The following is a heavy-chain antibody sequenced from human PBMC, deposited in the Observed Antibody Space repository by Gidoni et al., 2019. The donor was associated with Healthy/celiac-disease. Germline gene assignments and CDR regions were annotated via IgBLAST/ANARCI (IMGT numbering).Heavy chain of an antibody. Sequence: IPIFGTANYAQKFRGRVTITADESTSTAYMELSSLRSEDTAVYYCARDGRGDIVVVVAAGYYYYGMDVWGQGTTVTVSS. CDR2: IPIFGTA. J-gene: IGHJ6*02. D-gene: IGHD2-15*01. CDR3: ARDGRGDIVVVVAAGYYYYGMDV. V-gene: IGHV1-69*01.